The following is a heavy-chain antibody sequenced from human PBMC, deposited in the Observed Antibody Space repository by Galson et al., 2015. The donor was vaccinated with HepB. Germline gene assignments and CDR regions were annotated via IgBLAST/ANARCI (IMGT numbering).Heavy chain of an antibody. CDR1: GFTLSSYS. D-gene: IGHD6-13*01. CDR2: ISGSSSDI. CDR3: ARAYSSSWFFDY. V-gene: IGHV3-21*01. Sequence: SLRLSCAASGFTLSSYSMNWVRQAPGEGLEWVSYISGSSSDIYYADSVKGRLTISRDNAKNSLYLQMNSLRVEDTAVYYCARAYSSSWFFDYWGQGTLVTVSS. J-gene: IGHJ4*02.